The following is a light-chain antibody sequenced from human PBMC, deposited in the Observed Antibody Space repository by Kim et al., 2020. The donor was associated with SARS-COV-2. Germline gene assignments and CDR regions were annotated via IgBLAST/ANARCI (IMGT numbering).Light chain of an antibody. V-gene: IGLV3-1*01. Sequence: SEPPGQTVSTMCSGDKLEAKNTSWNQQNPGQSPVMVIFQNAKRTPGFPERFSGSNPGKIATLTTGGAQAIDEAVYYCQAWDRTTVIFGGGTQLTVL. CDR1: KLEAKN. CDR3: QAWDRTTVI. CDR2: QNA. J-gene: IGLJ2*01.